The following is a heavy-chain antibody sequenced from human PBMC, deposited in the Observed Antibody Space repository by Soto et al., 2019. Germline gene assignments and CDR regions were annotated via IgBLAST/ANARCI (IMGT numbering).Heavy chain of an antibody. CDR1: GGSFSNYY. CDR2: IIHSGSS. J-gene: IGHJ5*02. V-gene: IGHV4-34*01. D-gene: IGHD3-3*01. Sequence: QVHLQQWGAGLLKPSETLSLSCAVYGGSFSNYYWNWIRQPPGKGLEWFGKIIHSGSSNYNPSLTRRVTISVDTSKNQVPLRLTSVTAADTAVYYCARGLRKNDVWSGYYGEESSFDPWGQGTLVTVSS. CDR3: ARGLRKNDVWSGYYGEESSFDP.